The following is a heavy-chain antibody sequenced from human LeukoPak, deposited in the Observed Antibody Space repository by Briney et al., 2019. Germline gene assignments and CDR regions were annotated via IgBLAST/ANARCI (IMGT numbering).Heavy chain of an antibody. CDR2: ISFDRSDA. CDR1: GFTFSGFW. CDR3: AVSIGMDP. Sequence: GGSLRLSCAASGFTFSGFWMHCVRQAPGKGLVCVSCISFDRSDATYADYMKGRFTNFRDNAKNALHLQMDSLTVGDTAVYYCAVSIGMDPWGQGTLVTV. D-gene: IGHD3-10*01. V-gene: IGHV3-74*01. J-gene: IGHJ5*02.